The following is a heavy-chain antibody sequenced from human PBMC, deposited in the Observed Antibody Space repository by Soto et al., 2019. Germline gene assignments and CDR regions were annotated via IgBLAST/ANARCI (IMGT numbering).Heavy chain of an antibody. V-gene: IGHV4-39*01. CDR3: ARQVWGGYYVPYYFDH. D-gene: IGHD3-3*01. CDR2: IYYSGST. J-gene: IGHJ4*02. Sequence: PSETLSLTCTVSGGSVSSSSYYWGWIRQPPGKGLDWIGTIYYSGSTYYNPSLKSRVTISVDTSKNQFSLKLSSVTAADTAVYYCARQVWGGYYVPYYFDHWGQGALVTSPQ. CDR1: GGSVSSSSYY.